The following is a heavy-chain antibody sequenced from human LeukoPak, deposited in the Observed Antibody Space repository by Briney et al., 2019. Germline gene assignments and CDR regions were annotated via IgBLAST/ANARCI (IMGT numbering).Heavy chain of an antibody. CDR2: ISSSSSYI. J-gene: IGHJ4*02. D-gene: IGHD3-10*01. V-gene: IGHV3-21*01. CDR1: GFTFSSYE. Sequence: GGSLRFSCAASGFTFSSYEMNWVRQAPGKGLEWVSSISSSSSYIYYADSVKGRFTISRDNAKNSLYLQMKSLRAADTAVYYCARDGSGSYSFDYWGQGTLVTVSS. CDR3: ARDGSGSYSFDY.